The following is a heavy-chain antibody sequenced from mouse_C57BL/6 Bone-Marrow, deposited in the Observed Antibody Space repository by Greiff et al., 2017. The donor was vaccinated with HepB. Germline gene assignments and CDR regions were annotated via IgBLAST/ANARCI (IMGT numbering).Heavy chain of an antibody. V-gene: IGHV1-26*01. CDR3: ARTLYYGSPFDY. Sequence: VQLQQSGPELVKPGASVKISCKASGYTFTDYYMNWVKQSHGKSLEWIGDINPNNGGTSYNQKFKGKATLTVDKSSSTAYMELRSLTSEDSAVYYCARTLYYGSPFDYWGQGTTLTVSS. D-gene: IGHD1-1*01. CDR1: GYTFTDYY. CDR2: INPNNGGT. J-gene: IGHJ2*01.